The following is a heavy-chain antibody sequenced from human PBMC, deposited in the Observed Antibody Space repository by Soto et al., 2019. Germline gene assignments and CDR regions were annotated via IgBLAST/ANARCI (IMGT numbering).Heavy chain of an antibody. CDR2: ISGSGGST. CDR3: AKDSQPYDFWSGYYPD. J-gene: IGHJ4*02. V-gene: IGHV3-23*01. Sequence: EVQLLESGGGLVQPGGSLRLSCAASGFTFSSYAMSWVRQAPGKGLEWVSAISGSGGSTYYADSVKGRFTISRDNSKNTLYLQMNSLRAEGTAVYYCAKDSQPYDFWSGYYPDWGQGTLVTVSS. CDR1: GFTFSSYA. D-gene: IGHD3-3*01.